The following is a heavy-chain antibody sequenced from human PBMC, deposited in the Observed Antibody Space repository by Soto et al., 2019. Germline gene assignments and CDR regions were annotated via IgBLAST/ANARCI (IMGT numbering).Heavy chain of an antibody. Sequence: EVQLVESGGGLVQPGGSLRLSCAASGFTVSSNYMSWVRQAPGKGLEWVSVIYSGGSTYYADSVKGRFTISRHNSKNSLYLQMNSLRAGDTAVYDCARGDGGGYYYYGMDVWGQGTTVTVSS. CDR3: ARGDGGGYYYYGMDV. V-gene: IGHV3-53*04. CDR1: GFTVSSNY. J-gene: IGHJ6*02. CDR2: IYSGGST. D-gene: IGHD2-21*01.